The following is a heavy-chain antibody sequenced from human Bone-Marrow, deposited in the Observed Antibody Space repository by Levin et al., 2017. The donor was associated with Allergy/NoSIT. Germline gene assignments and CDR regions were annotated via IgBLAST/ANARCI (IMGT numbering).Heavy chain of an antibody. Sequence: GESLKISCKASGYTFTDSYMHWVRQAPGQGLEWMGWINPISDGTNYAQNFQGRVTITSDTSINTAYMELSGLRSDDTAVYYCARSGFCNSTIFYFAYKAMDVWGQGTTVTVSS. CDR1: GYTFTDSY. CDR3: ARSGFCNSTIFYFAYKAMDV. J-gene: IGHJ6*02. D-gene: IGHD2-2*03. CDR2: INPISDGT. V-gene: IGHV1-2*02.